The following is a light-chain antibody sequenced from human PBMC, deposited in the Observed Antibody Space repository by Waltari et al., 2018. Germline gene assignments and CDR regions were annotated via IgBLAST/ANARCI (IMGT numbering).Light chain of an antibody. CDR1: SSDVGGYVY. Sequence: QSALTQPPSASGSPGQSVTISCTGTSSDVGGYVYVSWYQQHPGKTPKVIIYEVDKRPSGVPDRLSGSRAGTTASLTGSGLQADDEADYYGSSYAGSNNLVFGGGTKLTVL. CDR2: EVD. J-gene: IGLJ2*01. CDR3: SSYAGSNNLV. V-gene: IGLV2-8*01.